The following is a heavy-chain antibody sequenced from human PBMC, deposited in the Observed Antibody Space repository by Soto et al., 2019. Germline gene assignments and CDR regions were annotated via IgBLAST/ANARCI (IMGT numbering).Heavy chain of an antibody. Sequence: SLRLSCAVSGFTFSSYAMSWVRQAPGKGLEWVSAISGSGGSTYYADSVKGRFTISRDNSKNTLYLQMNSLRAEDTAVYYCAKARAQYYDFWSGYPVDYWGQGTLVTAPQ. V-gene: IGHV3-23*01. CDR2: ISGSGGST. CDR3: AKARAQYYDFWSGYPVDY. J-gene: IGHJ4*02. D-gene: IGHD3-3*01. CDR1: GFTFSSYA.